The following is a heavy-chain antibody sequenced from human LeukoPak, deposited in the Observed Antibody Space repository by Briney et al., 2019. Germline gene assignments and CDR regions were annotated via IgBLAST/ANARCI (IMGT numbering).Heavy chain of an antibody. D-gene: IGHD2-8*01. CDR2: IIPILGIA. CDR3: ARGGYCTNGVCYTRQQYGMDV. J-gene: IGHJ6*02. CDR1: GGTFSSYT. V-gene: IGHV1-69*02. Sequence: SVKVSCKASGGTFSSYTISWVRQAPGQGLEWMGRIIPILGIANYAQKFQGRVTITADKSTSTAYMELSSLRSEDTAVYYCARGGYCTNGVCYTRQQYGMDVWGQGTTVTVSS.